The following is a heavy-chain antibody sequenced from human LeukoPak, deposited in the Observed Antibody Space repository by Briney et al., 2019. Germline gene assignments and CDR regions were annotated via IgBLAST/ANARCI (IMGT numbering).Heavy chain of an antibody. J-gene: IGHJ4*02. Sequence: ASVKVSCKASGYTFTSYYMHWVRQAPGQGLEWMGIINPSGGSTSYAQKFQGRVTTTRDTSTSTVYMELSSLRSEDTAVYYCARAGVVVAAYDYWGQGTLVTVSS. V-gene: IGHV1-46*01. CDR3: ARAGVVVAAYDY. CDR2: INPSGGST. D-gene: IGHD2-15*01. CDR1: GYTFTSYY.